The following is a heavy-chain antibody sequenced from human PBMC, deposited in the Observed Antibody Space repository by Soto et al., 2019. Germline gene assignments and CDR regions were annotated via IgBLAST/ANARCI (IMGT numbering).Heavy chain of an antibody. Sequence: QVQLVESGGGVVQPGRSLRLSCAASGFTFSSYGMHWVRQAPGKGLEWVAVISYHGTYKYYADSVKGGFTISRDNSKNPLFLQMSSVRAEDTAVYYCTKDPWLDYWGQGTLVTVSS. J-gene: IGHJ4*02. CDR2: ISYHGTYK. V-gene: IGHV3-30*18. CDR1: GFTFSSYG. CDR3: TKDPWLDY.